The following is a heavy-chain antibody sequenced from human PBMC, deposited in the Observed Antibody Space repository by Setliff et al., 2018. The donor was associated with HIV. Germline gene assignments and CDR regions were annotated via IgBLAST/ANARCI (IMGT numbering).Heavy chain of an antibody. Sequence: PGGSLRLSCAASGFTFSSYAMSWVRQAPGKGLEWVSTISSGSGANTYYADSVKGRFTISRDNSNNTVYLQMNSLRAEDTAVYYCAKPFVRGVYYFDYVGQGTVVTVAS. V-gene: IGHV3-23*01. D-gene: IGHD3-10*01. J-gene: IGHJ4*02. CDR3: AKPFVRGVYYFDY. CDR2: ISSGSGANT. CDR1: GFTFSSYA.